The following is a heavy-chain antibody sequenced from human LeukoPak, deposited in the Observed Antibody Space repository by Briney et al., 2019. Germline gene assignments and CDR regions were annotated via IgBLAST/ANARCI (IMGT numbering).Heavy chain of an antibody. CDR2: ISDSGIYM. V-gene: IGHV3-21*01. CDR1: GFTFSTYN. D-gene: IGHD2-15*01. J-gene: IGHJ4*02. Sequence: GGSLRLSCAASGFTFSTYNMNWVRQAPGKGLEWVSSISDSGIYMYHADSVRGRFTISRDNVKNTLYLQMDSLRVEDTAVYCCARQLAATPIDYWGQGTLVTVSS. CDR3: ARQLAATPIDY.